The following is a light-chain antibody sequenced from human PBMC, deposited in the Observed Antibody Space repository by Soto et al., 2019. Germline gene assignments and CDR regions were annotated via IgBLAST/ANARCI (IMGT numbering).Light chain of an antibody. J-gene: IGLJ3*02. V-gene: IGLV2-14*01. CDR3: SSYTTSSTWV. Sequence: QSALTHPASVSGSPGQSITISCTGTSSDVGGYNYVSWYQQHPGKAPKLMIYDVTNRPSGVSSRFSGSKSGNTASLTISGLQAEDEADYYCSSYTTSSTWVFGGGTKLTVL. CDR1: SSDVGGYNY. CDR2: DVT.